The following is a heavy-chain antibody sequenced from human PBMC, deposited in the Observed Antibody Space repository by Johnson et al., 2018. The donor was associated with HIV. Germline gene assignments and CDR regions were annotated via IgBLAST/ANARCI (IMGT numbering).Heavy chain of an antibody. CDR3: AKDQHGPLVPTVMRDDAFDI. V-gene: IGHV3-33*03. CDR1: GFTFSSNA. Sequence: QVQLVESGGGLVQPGGSLRLSCAASGFTFSSNAMHWVRQAPGKGLEWVAFIWHDGRDVYYAYSVKGRFTVSRDNSKNAVYLQMNSLGAGDTAVYYCAKDQHGPLVPTVMRDDAFDIWGQGTMVTVSS. D-gene: IGHD5-12*01. CDR2: IWHDGRDV. J-gene: IGHJ3*02.